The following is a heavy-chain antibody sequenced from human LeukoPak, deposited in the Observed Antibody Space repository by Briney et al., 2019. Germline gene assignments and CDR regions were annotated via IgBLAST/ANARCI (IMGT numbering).Heavy chain of an antibody. Sequence: ASVKVSCKASGYTFTSYGISWVRQAPGQGLEWMGWISAYNGNTNYAQKLQGRVTMTTDTSTSTAYMELSSLRSEDMAVYYCAREGVVNYYGSGSFPPYYYYYMDVWGKGTTVTVSS. D-gene: IGHD3-10*01. J-gene: IGHJ6*03. CDR3: AREGVVNYYGSGSFPPYYYYYMDV. CDR2: ISAYNGNT. CDR1: GYTFTSYG. V-gene: IGHV1-18*03.